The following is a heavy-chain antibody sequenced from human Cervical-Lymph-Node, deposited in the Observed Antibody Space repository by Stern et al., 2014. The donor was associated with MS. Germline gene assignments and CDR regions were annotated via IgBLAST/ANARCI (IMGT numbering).Heavy chain of an antibody. Sequence: EVQLVDSGGGLVQPGGSLRLSCVASGFRFGTSWMSWVRQPPGTGLEWVANVRQDGYDKFYVDSVKGRFTISRDNARNSLYLQMNSLTVADTAVYYCARDRRAFLDYWGQGTHVAVSS. V-gene: IGHV3-7*01. CDR3: ARDRRAFLDY. CDR1: GFRFGTSW. D-gene: IGHD2/OR15-2a*01. CDR2: VRQDGYDK. J-gene: IGHJ4*02.